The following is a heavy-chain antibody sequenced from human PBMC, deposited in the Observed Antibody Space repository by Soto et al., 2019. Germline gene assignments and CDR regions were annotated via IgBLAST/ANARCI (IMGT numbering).Heavy chain of an antibody. Sequence: PSETLSLTCTVSGGSISSYYWSWIRQPAGKGLEWIGRIYTSGSTNYNPSLKSRVTMSVDTSKNQFSLKLSSVTAADTAVYYCSRVPPDGGSHPANYYYGMDVWGQGTTVTVSS. J-gene: IGHJ6*02. CDR1: GGSISSYY. D-gene: IGHD1-26*01. CDR2: IYTSGST. CDR3: SRVPPDGGSHPANYYYGMDV. V-gene: IGHV4-4*07.